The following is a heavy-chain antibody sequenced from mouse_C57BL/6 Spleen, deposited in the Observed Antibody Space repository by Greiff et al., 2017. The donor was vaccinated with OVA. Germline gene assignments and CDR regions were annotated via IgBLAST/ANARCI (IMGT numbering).Heavy chain of an antibody. CDR2: INPNNGGT. J-gene: IGHJ3*01. CDR1: GYTFTDYY. Sequence: EVQLQQSGPELVKPGASVKISCKASGYTFTDYYMNWVKQSHGKSLEWIGDINPNNGGTSYNQKFKGKATLTVDKSSSTAYMELRSLTSEDSAVYYGARRGGTAQAAWFAYWGQGTLVTVSA. V-gene: IGHV1-26*01. CDR3: ARRGGTAQAAWFAY. D-gene: IGHD3-2*02.